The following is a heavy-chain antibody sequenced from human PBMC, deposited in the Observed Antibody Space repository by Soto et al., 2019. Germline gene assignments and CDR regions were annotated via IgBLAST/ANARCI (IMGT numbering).Heavy chain of an antibody. CDR1: GFSLSTSGMC. CDR2: IDWDDDK. CDR3: ARDIVLVPAASRGYYYGMDV. Sequence: SGPTLVNPTQTLTLTCTFSGFSLSTSGMCVSWIRQPPGKALEWLARIDWDDDKYYSTSLKTRLTISKDTSKNQVVLTMTNMDPVDTATYYCARDIVLVPAASRGYYYGMDVWGQGTTVTV. V-gene: IGHV2-70*11. J-gene: IGHJ6*02. D-gene: IGHD2-2*01.